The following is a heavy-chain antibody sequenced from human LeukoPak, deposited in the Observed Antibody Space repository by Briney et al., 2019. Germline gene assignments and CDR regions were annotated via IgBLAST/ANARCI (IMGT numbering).Heavy chain of an antibody. CDR1: VGAFNTHI. D-gene: IGHD2-15*01. J-gene: IGHJ5*02. Sequence: SVKVSCKASVGAFNTHIIHWVRQAPGQGLEWMGRIIPMRNIKNYAPKFQGRAINNPDNSRRTAYLELSSLTSDDTAVYYCARGKYCSGGECYSVRTSYNWFDPWGQGTVVTVSS. CDR3: ARGKYCSGGECYSVRTSYNWFDP. V-gene: IGHV1-69*02. CDR2: IIPMRNIK.